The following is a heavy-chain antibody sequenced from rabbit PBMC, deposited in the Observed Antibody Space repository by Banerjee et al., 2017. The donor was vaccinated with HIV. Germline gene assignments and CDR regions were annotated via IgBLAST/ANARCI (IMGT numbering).Heavy chain of an antibody. V-gene: IGHV1S45*01. Sequence: QEQVVESGGGLVQPEGSLTLSCTASGFSFSDRDVMCWVRQAPGKGLEWIACINAATGKPVYATWAKGRFTISRTSSTTVTLRMTSLTAADTATYFCARDLAVVIGWNFYLWGQGTLVTVS. CDR2: INAATGKP. CDR3: ARDLAVVIGWNFYL. D-gene: IGHD1-1*01. CDR1: GFSFSDRDV. J-gene: IGHJ4*01.